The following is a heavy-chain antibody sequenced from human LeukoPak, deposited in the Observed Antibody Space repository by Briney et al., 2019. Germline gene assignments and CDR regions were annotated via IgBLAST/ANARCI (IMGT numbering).Heavy chain of an antibody. D-gene: IGHD3-22*01. Sequence: ASVKVSCKASGYTFTGYYMHWVRQAPGQGLEWMGRINPNSGGTNYAQKFQGRVTMTRDTSISTAYMELSRLRSDDTAVYYCARDGAPWYYYDSTGTPTFDYWGQGTLVTVSS. CDR3: ARDGAPWYYYDSTGTPTFDY. V-gene: IGHV1-2*06. J-gene: IGHJ4*02. CDR2: INPNSGGT. CDR1: GYTFTGYY.